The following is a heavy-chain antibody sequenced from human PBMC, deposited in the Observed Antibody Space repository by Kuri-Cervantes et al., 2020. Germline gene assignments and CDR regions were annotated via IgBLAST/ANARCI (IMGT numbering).Heavy chain of an antibody. CDR2: ISWNSGSI. V-gene: IGHV3-9*01. CDR1: GFTFDDYA. CDR3: AREDYDFWSGYRYYGMDV. D-gene: IGHD3-3*01. J-gene: IGHJ6*02. Sequence: LSLTCAASGFTFDDYAMHWVRQAPGKGLEWVSGISWNSGSIGYADSVKGRFTISRDNSKNTLYLQMNSLRAEDTAVYYCAREDYDFWSGYRYYGMDVWGQGTTVTVSS.